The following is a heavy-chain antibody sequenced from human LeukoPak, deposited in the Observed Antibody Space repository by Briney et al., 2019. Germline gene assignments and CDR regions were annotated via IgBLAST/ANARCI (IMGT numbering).Heavy chain of an antibody. V-gene: IGHV3-74*01. CDR2: IKSDGTIT. D-gene: IGHD6-19*01. CDR3: ARGNSGSNFDS. Sequence: GGSLRLSCAASGFTLSSYWMHWVRQAPGKGLVWVSRIKSDGTITSYADPVKGRSTISRDNAKNTLYLQMNSLRAEDTAVYYCARGNSGSNFDSWGQGSLVTVSS. J-gene: IGHJ4*02. CDR1: GFTLSSYW.